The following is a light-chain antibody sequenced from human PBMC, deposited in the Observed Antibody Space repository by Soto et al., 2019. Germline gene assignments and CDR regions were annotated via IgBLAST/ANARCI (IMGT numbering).Light chain of an antibody. Sequence: EIVLTQSPATLYLSPGERATLSVRASQSVSGYLAWYQQKPVHAPGLLIYAQSNRATCIPARFSGSGSGTDFTLTISSLEPEDFAVYYCQQRSNWPLFTFGPGTKVDIK. V-gene: IGKV3-11*01. CDR1: QSVSGY. CDR2: AQS. CDR3: QQRSNWPLFT. J-gene: IGKJ3*01.